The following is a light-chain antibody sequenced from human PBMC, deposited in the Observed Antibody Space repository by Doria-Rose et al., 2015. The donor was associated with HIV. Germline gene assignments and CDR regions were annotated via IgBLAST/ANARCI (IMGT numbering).Light chain of an antibody. CDR1: HDISNY. CDR3: QKYGNLKLT. J-gene: IGKJ4*01. V-gene: IGKV1-33*01. CDR2: GAS. Sequence: TQSPSSLSASVGDRVTIICQASHDISNYLNWYKQKPGKAPKLLIYGASNLETGVPSRFSGSGSGTDFTFTISSLKPEDIATDACQKYGNLKLTGGSGTKVEFK.